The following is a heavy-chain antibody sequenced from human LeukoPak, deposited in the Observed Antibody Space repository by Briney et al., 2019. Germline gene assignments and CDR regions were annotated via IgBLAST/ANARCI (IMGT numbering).Heavy chain of an antibody. J-gene: IGHJ3*02. D-gene: IGHD3-22*01. CDR1: GFTFSSYW. Sequence: GGSLRLSCAASGFTFSSYWMSWVRQAPGKGLEWVANIKQDGSEKYYVDSVKGRFTISRDNSKNTLYLQMNSLRAEDTAVYYCAKVRSDYYDSKAKLPDAFDIWGQGTMVTVSS. V-gene: IGHV3-7*03. CDR2: IKQDGSEK. CDR3: AKVRSDYYDSKAKLPDAFDI.